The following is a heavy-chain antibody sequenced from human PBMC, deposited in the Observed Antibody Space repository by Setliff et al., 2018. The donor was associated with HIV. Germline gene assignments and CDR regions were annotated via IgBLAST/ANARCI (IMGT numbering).Heavy chain of an antibody. CDR2: ISDYNSNT. CDR3: ARRADRFDL. D-gene: IGHD3-9*01. J-gene: IGHJ5*02. V-gene: IGHV1-18*04. Sequence: ASVKVSCKASGFTFTTYYMHWVRQAPGQGLEWMGWISDYNSNTEYAQKFQGRVTMTKDTSTSTAYMELRSLRPDDTAVYFCARRADRFDLWGQGTLVTVSS. CDR1: GFTFTTYY.